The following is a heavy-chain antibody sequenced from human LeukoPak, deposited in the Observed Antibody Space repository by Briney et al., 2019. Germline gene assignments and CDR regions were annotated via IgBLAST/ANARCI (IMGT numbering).Heavy chain of an antibody. CDR2: IIPILGIP. J-gene: IGHJ1*01. Sequence: SVKVSCKASGGTFSSYAINWVRQAPGQGLEWMGRIIPILGIPNYAQKFQGRVTITADRSTSSAYMELSSLRSEDAAVYYCARVSYYDSSGYPEYFHHWGQGTLVTVSS. CDR1: GGTFSSYA. CDR3: ARVSYYDSSGYPEYFHH. D-gene: IGHD3-22*01. V-gene: IGHV1-69*04.